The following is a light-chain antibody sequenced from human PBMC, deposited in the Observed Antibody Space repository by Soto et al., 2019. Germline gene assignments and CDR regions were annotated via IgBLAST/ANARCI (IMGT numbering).Light chain of an antibody. CDR3: QQYNNWPPVT. V-gene: IGKV3-15*01. J-gene: IGKJ5*01. CDR1: QSVSSN. Sequence: EIVMTQSPATLSVSPGERATLSCRASQSVSSNLAWYQQKPGQAPKLLIYGASTRATGVPARLSGSGSGTEFTLTISSLQSEDFAVYYCQQYNNWPPVTFGQGTRLEIK. CDR2: GAS.